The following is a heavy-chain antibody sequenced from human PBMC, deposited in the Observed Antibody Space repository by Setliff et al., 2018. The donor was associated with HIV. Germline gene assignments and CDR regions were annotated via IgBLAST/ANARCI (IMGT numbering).Heavy chain of an antibody. CDR2: IYYTGFA. Sequence: PSETLSLTCSVSGDSISSGSYFWGWIRQTPGKGLEWIGNIYYTGFAYYNPSLTSRVTISLDTSKTHFFLNLTSVTDADTAVYFCTREGRGDPAMATTRIDYWGQGKLVTVSS. CDR3: TREGRGDPAMATTRIDY. V-gene: IGHV4-39*02. CDR1: GDSISSGSYF. J-gene: IGHJ4*02. D-gene: IGHD1-1*01.